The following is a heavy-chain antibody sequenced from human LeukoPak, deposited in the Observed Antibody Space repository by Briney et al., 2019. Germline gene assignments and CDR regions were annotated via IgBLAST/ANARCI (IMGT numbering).Heavy chain of an antibody. Sequence: SETLSLTCAVYGGSFSGYYWSWIRQPPGKGLEWIGEINHSGSTNYNPSLKSRVTMSVDTSKNQFSLKLSSVTAADTAVYYCARVEIGSSWFYYYYYYMDVWGKGTTVTISS. CDR2: INHSGST. J-gene: IGHJ6*03. CDR3: ARVEIGSSWFYYYYYYMDV. CDR1: GGSFSGYY. D-gene: IGHD6-13*01. V-gene: IGHV4-34*01.